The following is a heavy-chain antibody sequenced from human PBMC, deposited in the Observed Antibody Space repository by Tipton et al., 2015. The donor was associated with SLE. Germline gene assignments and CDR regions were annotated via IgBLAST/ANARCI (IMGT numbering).Heavy chain of an antibody. V-gene: IGHV4-4*09. D-gene: IGHD1-1*01. CDR3: ARYDGDWSEDVYFDY. CDR1: GASITNYF. CDR2: IHKSGST. Sequence: TLSLTCNVSGASITNYFWTWIRQPPGKGLEWIGNIHKSGSTNYNTSLRRRVTILIDTSKNQFSLRLSSVTAADTAVYYCARYDGDWSEDVYFDYWGQGTLVTVSS. J-gene: IGHJ4*02.